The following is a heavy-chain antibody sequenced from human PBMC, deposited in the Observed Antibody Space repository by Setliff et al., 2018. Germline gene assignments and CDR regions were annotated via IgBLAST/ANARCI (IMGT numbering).Heavy chain of an antibody. J-gene: IGHJ4*02. V-gene: IGHV1-24*01. CDR3: AFNSGWYGYYFDY. CDR2: FDPEDGET. Sequence: GASVKVSCKVSGYTLTELSMHWVRQAPGKGLEWMGGFDPEDGETISAQKFQGRVTMTEDTSTDTAYMELSSLRSEDTAVYYCAFNSGWYGYYFDYWGQGTLVTVSS. D-gene: IGHD6-19*01. CDR1: GYTLTELS.